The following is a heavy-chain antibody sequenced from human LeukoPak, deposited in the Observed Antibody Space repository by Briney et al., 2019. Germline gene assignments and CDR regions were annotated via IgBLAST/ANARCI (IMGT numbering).Heavy chain of an antibody. CDR3: ASSDSSGLRWFDP. V-gene: IGHV4-31*03. Sequence: SETLSLTCTVSGGSISSGGYYWSWIRQHPGKGLEWIGYIYYSGSTYYNPSLKSRVTKSVDTSKNQFSLKLSSVTAADTAVYYCASSDSSGLRWFDPWGQGTLVTVSS. D-gene: IGHD3-22*01. CDR2: IYYSGST. J-gene: IGHJ5*02. CDR1: GGSISSGGYY.